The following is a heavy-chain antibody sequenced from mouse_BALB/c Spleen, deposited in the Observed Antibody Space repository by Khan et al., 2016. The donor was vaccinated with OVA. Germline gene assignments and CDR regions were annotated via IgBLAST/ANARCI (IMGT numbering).Heavy chain of an antibody. J-gene: IGHJ3*01. CDR1: GYTFTEYA. Sequence: QVQLQQSGTELVRPGVSVKISCKGSGYTFTEYAMNWVKESHEKSLEWIGVISTYYGDARYNQKFKGKATLTVDKSSSTAYMELARRTAVDSAIYYCAGVGSSSLFAYWGQGTLVTVSA. CDR3: AGVGSSSLFAY. V-gene: IGHV1S137*01. D-gene: IGHD1-1*01. CDR2: ISTYYGDA.